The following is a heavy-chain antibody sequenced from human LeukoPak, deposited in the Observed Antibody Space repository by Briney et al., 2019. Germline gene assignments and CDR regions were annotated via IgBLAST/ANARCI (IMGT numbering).Heavy chain of an antibody. CDR2: IYYSGST. CDR1: GGSISSSSYY. CDR3: AEEQTDY. V-gene: IGHV4-39*07. J-gene: IGHJ4*02. Sequence: PSETLSLTCTVSGGSISSSSYYWGWIRQPPEKGLEWIGSIYYSGSTYYNPSLKSRVTISVDTSKNQFSLKLSSVTAADTAVYYCAEEQTDYWGQGTLVTVSS.